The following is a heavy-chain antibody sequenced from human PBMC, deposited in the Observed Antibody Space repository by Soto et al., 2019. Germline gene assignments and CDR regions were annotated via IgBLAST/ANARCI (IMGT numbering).Heavy chain of an antibody. CDR2: IYYSGST. CDR3: ARHLLAGATTSYFDL. J-gene: IGHJ2*01. V-gene: IGHV4-59*08. CDR1: GGSISSSY. D-gene: IGHD3-16*01. Sequence: SETLSLTCTVSGGSISSSYWSWIRQPPGKGLEWIGYIYYSGSTNYNPSLKSRVTISVDTSKNQFSLKLSSVTAADTAVYYCARHLLAGATTSYFDLWGRGTLVTVSS.